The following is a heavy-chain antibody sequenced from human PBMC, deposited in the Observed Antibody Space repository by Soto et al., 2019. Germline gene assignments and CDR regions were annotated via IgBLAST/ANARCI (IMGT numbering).Heavy chain of an antibody. Sequence: VGSLRLSCAASGFTFSSYAMSWVRQAPGKGLEWVSAISGSGGSTYYADSVKGRFTISRDNSKNTLYLQMNSLRAEDTAVYYCAKDRAVYYDSSGYFGMFDYWGQGTLVTVSS. V-gene: IGHV3-23*01. J-gene: IGHJ4*02. CDR1: GFTFSSYA. CDR3: AKDRAVYYDSSGYFGMFDY. CDR2: ISGSGGST. D-gene: IGHD3-22*01.